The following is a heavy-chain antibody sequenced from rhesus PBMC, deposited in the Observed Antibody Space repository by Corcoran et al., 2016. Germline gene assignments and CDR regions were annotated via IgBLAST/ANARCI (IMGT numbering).Heavy chain of an antibody. D-gene: IGHD3-3*01. Sequence: QVQLQESGPGLVKPSETLSLTCAVSGGSISGGYDWDWTRQPPGKGLGWIGYRYGSSGTTNYHPSLKNRVTISKATSKNQFSLNLNSVTAADTAIYYCARNYNFWSSYYSFDSWGQGVLVTVSS. CDR3: ARNYNFWSSYYSFDS. CDR1: GGSISGGYD. J-gene: IGHJ4*01. CDR2: RYGSSGTT. V-gene: IGHV4-76*01.